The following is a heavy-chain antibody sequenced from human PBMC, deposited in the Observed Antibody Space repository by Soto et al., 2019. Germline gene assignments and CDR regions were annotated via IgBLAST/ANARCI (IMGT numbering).Heavy chain of an antibody. CDR3: AKDLTPKYYDSSGYPAY. CDR1: GFTFSSYA. CDR2: ISGSGGST. J-gene: IGHJ4*02. V-gene: IGHV3-23*01. D-gene: IGHD3-22*01. Sequence: EVQLLESGGGLVQPGGSLRLSCAASGFTFSSYAMSWVRQAPGKGLEWVSAISGSGGSTYYADSVKGRFTISRDNSKNTLYLQMTSLRAEDTAVYYCAKDLTPKYYDSSGYPAYWGQGTLVTVSS.